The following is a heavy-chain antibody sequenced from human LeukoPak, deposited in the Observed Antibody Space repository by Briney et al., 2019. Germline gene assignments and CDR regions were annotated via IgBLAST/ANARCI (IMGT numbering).Heavy chain of an antibody. CDR2: IYYSGST. CDR1: GGSISSSSYY. Sequence: PSETLSLTCTVSGGSISSSSYYWGWIRQPPGKGLEWIVSIYYSGSTYYNPSLKSRVTISVDTSKNQFSLKLSSVTAADTAVYYCASLYYDFWSGYSDSFDPWGQGTLVTVSS. CDR3: ASLYYDFWSGYSDSFDP. D-gene: IGHD3-3*01. J-gene: IGHJ5*02. V-gene: IGHV4-39*01.